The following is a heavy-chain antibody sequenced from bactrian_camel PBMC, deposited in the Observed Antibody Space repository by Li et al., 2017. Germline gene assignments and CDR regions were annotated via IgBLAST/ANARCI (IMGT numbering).Heavy chain of an antibody. D-gene: IGHD2*01. CDR1: GFTFNHYA. V-gene: IGHV3S6*01. CDR3: AVEAVYSGDSTFLPPFAY. Sequence: HVQLVESGGALVQPGGSLRLSCAASGFTFNHYAMKWVRQAPGKGLEWVSAIYWDGSKTYYADSVKGRFTISRDNAKNTLYLQMSSLIAEDTALYYCAVEAVYSGDSTFLPPFAYWGQGTQVTVS. J-gene: IGHJ6*01. CDR2: IYWDGSKT.